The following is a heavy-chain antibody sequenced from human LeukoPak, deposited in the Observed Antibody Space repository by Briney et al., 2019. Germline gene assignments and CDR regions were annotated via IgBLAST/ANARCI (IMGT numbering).Heavy chain of an antibody. V-gene: IGHV4-59*08. D-gene: IGHD5-18*01. J-gene: IGHJ4*02. Sequence: SETLSLTCTVSGGSISTYYWSWIRQPPGKGLEWIGYLYYNGRTNYNPSLKSRVTLSLDTSKNQFSLNLSSVTAADTAVYYCARGLWDTGILDWGQGTLVTVSS. CDR1: GGSISTYY. CDR2: LYYNGRT. CDR3: ARGLWDTGILD.